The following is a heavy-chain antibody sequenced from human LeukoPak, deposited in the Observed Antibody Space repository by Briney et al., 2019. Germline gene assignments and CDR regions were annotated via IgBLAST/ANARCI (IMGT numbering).Heavy chain of an antibody. CDR3: ARDLGAASGY. CDR1: GFTVSRPY. Sequence: GALRLSCAASGFTVSRPYMSWVRQAPGKGLEWVSVIYSGGSTYYADSVKGRFTISRDNSKNTLYLQMNSLRAEDTAIYYCARDLGAASGYWGQGTLVTVSS. D-gene: IGHD6-13*01. J-gene: IGHJ4*02. V-gene: IGHV3-66*01. CDR2: IYSGGST.